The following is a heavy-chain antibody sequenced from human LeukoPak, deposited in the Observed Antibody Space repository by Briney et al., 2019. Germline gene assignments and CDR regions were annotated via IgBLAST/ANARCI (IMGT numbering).Heavy chain of an antibody. Sequence: SETLSLTCTVSGGSISTYYWSWIRQPAGKALEWIVRISTTRNPNYNPSLKRRVTMSVTTSKYQFSLNLISVTAADTAVYYCARHLYGDYPRLYMDVWGQGTTVTVSS. CDR2: ISTTRNP. J-gene: IGHJ6*02. V-gene: IGHV4-4*07. D-gene: IGHD4-17*01. CDR3: ARHLYGDYPRLYMDV. CDR1: GGSISTYY.